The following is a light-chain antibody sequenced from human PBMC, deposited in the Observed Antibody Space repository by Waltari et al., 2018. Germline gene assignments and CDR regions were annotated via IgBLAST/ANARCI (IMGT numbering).Light chain of an antibody. CDR1: TPNIGNNY. CDR3: GTWDSSLGIGV. Sequence: QSVLTQAPSVSAAPGQQVTISCSGSTPNIGNNYVSWYQQFPGTTPKLLIYEDNRRPSGIPDRFSGSKSGASATLGSTGRQTGDEANYYCGTWDSSLGIGVLGGGTRVTVL. CDR2: EDN. J-gene: IGLJ3*02. V-gene: IGLV1-51*01.